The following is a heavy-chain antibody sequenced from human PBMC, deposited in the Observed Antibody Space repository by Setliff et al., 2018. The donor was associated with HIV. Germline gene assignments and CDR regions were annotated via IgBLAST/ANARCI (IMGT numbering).Heavy chain of an antibody. D-gene: IGHD6-13*01. V-gene: IGHV1-3*01. CDR2: INAGNGDT. CDR1: GDTFTTYS. CDR3: AIGSSNWPHRPNNYYFDY. Sequence: GASVKVSCKASGDTFTTYSLHWVRQAPGQRLEWMGWINAGNGDTKSSQKFQGRVTITSDTSASTAYMELSSLRSEDTGVYYCAIGSSNWPHRPNNYYFDYWGQGTPVTVSS. J-gene: IGHJ4*02.